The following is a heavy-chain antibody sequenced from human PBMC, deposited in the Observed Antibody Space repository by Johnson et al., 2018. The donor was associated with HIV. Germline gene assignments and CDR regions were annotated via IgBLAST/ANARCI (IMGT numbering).Heavy chain of an antibody. CDR3: ATEYFEI. D-gene: IGHD2-21*02. CDR1: GIRIDDYS. CDR2: ISWNRDRT. J-gene: IGHJ3*02. Sequence: VQVVESGGGLVQPGGSLRLSCAASGIRIDDYSMHWVRQVPGKGLEWGSRISWNRDRTDYADSVKGRFTISRDNSKNTLYLQMNSLRTEDTAVYYCATEYFEIWGQGTMVTVSS. V-gene: IGHV3-9*01.